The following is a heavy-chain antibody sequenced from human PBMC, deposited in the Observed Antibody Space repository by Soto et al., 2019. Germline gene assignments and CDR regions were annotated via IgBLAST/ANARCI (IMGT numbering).Heavy chain of an antibody. CDR3: ARAGLRVGRAIDY. V-gene: IGHV4-4*02. CDR1: SGSISSSNW. D-gene: IGHD1-26*01. CDR2: VYHSGST. Sequence: QVQLQESGPGLVKPSGTLSLTCAVSSGSISSSNWWSWVRQPPGKGLVWMGEVYHSGSTNYNPSLKSRVTISVDKSQNQFSLKLSSVTAAYTAVYYCARAGLRVGRAIDYWGQGTLVTVSS. J-gene: IGHJ4*02.